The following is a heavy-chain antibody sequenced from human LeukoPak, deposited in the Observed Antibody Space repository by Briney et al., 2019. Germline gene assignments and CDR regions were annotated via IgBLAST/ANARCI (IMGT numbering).Heavy chain of an antibody. CDR2: IIPIFGTA. CDR3: VGGAPNWGFDY. Sequence: SVKVSCKASGGTLSSYAISWVRQAPGQGLEWMGGIIPIFGTANYAQKFQGRVTITADESTSTAYMELTSLRSEDTAVYYCVGGAPNWGFDYWGQGTLVIVSS. CDR1: GGTLSSYA. J-gene: IGHJ4*02. V-gene: IGHV1-69*13. D-gene: IGHD7-27*01.